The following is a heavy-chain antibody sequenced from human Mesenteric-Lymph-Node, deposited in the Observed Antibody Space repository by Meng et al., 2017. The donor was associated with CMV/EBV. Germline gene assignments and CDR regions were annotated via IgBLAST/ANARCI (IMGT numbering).Heavy chain of an antibody. CDR2: INPTSGGA. J-gene: IGHJ4*02. CDR3: ARGPYYYGSGTSYYLADY. CDR1: YTFTNYY. V-gene: IGHV1-2*06. D-gene: IGHD3-10*01. Sequence: YTFTNYYIHWVRQAPGQGLEWLGRINPTSGGADYAQIFQGRVTMTRDTSINTAYMELSSLRSDDTAVYSCARGPYYYGSGTSYYLADYWGQGTLVTVSS.